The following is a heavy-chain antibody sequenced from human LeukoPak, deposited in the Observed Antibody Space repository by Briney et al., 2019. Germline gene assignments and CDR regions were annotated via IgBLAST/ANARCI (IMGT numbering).Heavy chain of an antibody. D-gene: IGHD6-19*01. V-gene: IGHV3-48*01. CDR1: GFTFSSYS. CDR2: ISSSSSTI. Sequence: GGSLRLSCAASGFTFSSYSMNWVRQAPGKGREGVSYISSSSSTIYYADSVKGRFTISRDNAKDSLYLQMNSLRAEDTAVYYCARDSSGWYFPLSYYYMDVWGKGTTVTVSS. J-gene: IGHJ6*03. CDR3: ARDSSGWYFPLSYYYMDV.